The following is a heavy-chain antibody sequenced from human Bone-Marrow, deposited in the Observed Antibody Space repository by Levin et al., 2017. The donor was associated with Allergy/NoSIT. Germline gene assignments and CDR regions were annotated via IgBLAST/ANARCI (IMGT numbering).Heavy chain of an antibody. Sequence: ASVKVSCKASGGIFNNYVISWVRQAPGQGLQWMGGIIPVFASPNYAQDFQGRVTITADKSATTGYMELSSLRSEDTAIYYCARVGYSYGAYGMDVWGQGTTVTVS. CDR1: GGIFNNYV. J-gene: IGHJ6*02. V-gene: IGHV1-69*06. CDR2: IIPVFASP. D-gene: IGHD3-22*01. CDR3: ARVGYSYGAYGMDV.